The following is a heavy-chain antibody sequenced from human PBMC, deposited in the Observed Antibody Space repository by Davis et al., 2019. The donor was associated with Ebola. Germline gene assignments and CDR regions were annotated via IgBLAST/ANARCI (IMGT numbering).Heavy chain of an antibody. CDR2: IYYSGST. Sequence: PGGSLRLSCAVYGGSFSGYYWSWIRQPPGKGLEWIGYIYYSGSTNYNPSLKSRVTISVDTSKNQFSLKLSSVTAADTAVYYCARSDIVVVPAAIQGANGAFDIWGQGTMVTVSS. D-gene: IGHD2-2*02. CDR1: GGSFSGYY. CDR3: ARSDIVVVPAAIQGANGAFDI. V-gene: IGHV4-59*01. J-gene: IGHJ3*02.